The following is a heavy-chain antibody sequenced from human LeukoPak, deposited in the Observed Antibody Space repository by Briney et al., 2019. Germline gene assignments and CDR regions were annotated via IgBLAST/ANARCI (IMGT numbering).Heavy chain of an antibody. V-gene: IGHV4-39*01. Sequence: PSETLSLTCTVSGGSISSSSYYWGWIRQPPGKGLEWIGSIYYSGSTYYNPSLKSRVTISVDTSKNQFSLKLSSVTAADTAVYYCARHVPHYYDKGGFDYWGQGTLVTVSS. CDR1: GGSISSSSYY. D-gene: IGHD3-22*01. CDR3: ARHVPHYYDKGGFDY. CDR2: IYYSGST. J-gene: IGHJ4*02.